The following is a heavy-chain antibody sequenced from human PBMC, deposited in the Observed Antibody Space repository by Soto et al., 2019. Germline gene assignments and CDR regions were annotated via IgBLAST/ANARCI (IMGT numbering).Heavy chain of an antibody. CDR2: ISSGSTTI. J-gene: IGHJ4*03. CDR1: GFTVSSNY. D-gene: IGHD2-2*01. Sequence: GGSLRLSCAASGFTVSSNYMSWVRQAPGKGLEWIAYISSGSTTIYYADSVKGRFTISRDNAKNSLYLQMDSLSAEDTAVYYCAREPAAFDYWGQGTTVTVSS. CDR3: AREPAAFDY. V-gene: IGHV3-48*01.